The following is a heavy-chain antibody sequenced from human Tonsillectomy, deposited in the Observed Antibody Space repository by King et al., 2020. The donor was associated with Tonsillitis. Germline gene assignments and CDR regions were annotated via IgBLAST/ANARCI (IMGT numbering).Heavy chain of an antibody. V-gene: IGHV3-30*03. CDR3: AFGVYDYVWGSYQY. CDR1: GFTFNSYG. J-gene: IGHJ4*02. Sequence: VQLVESGRGAVQPGRSLRLSCAASGFTFNSYGMHWVRQAPGKGLEWVSVISYDGSNKYYADSVKGRFTISRDNSKNTLYLQMNSLRAEDKAVYYCAFGVYDYVWGSYQYWGQGTLVTVSS. D-gene: IGHD3-16*01. CDR2: ISYDGSNK.